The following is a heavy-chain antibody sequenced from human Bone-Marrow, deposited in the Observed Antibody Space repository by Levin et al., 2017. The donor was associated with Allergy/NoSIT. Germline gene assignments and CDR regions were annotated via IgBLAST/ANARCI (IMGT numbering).Heavy chain of an antibody. CDR3: ARDPPGVAAAGSGY. CDR2: IYSGGST. J-gene: IGHJ4*02. Sequence: PPGGSLRLSCAVSGFTVGNNYMSWVRQAPGKGLEWVSLIYSGGSTYYADSVKGRFTISRDSSKNTLYLQMNNLRVEDTAVYYCARDPPGVAAAGSGYWGQGTLVTVSS. CDR1: GFTVGNNY. V-gene: IGHV3-66*01. D-gene: IGHD6-13*01.